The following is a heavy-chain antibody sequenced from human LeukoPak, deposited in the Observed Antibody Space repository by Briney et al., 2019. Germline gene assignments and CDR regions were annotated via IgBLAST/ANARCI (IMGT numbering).Heavy chain of an antibody. D-gene: IGHD3-10*01. V-gene: IGHV3-7*01. Sequence: GGSLRLSCAASGFTFSSYWMSWVRQAPGKGLEWVANIKQDGSEKYYVDSVKGRFTISRDNVENSLSLQMNSLRAEDTAVYYCARDPHPVSDYGSGSHDYWGQGTLVTVSS. CDR1: GFTFSSYW. CDR3: ARDPHPVSDYGSGSHDY. J-gene: IGHJ4*02. CDR2: IKQDGSEK.